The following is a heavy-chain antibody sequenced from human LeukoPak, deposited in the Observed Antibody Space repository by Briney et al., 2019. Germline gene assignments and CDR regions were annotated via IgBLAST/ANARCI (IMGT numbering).Heavy chain of an antibody. CDR1: GFTSSNYG. D-gene: IGHD3-16*02. CDR3: AKGPGSYLYFDD. CDR2: IWFDGNNK. J-gene: IGHJ4*02. V-gene: IGHV3-33*06. Sequence: GRSLRLSCAASGFTSSNYGMHWVRQAPGKGLEWVAVIWFDGNNKYYADSLKGRFTISRDNSKNTLYLQMNSLRAEDTAMYYCAKGPGSYLYFDDWGQGTLVTVSS.